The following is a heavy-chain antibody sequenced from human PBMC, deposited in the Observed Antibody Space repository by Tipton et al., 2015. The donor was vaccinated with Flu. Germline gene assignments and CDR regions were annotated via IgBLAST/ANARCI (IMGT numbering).Heavy chain of an antibody. V-gene: IGHV4-59*08. CDR1: GGSISGYY. D-gene: IGHD4-11*01. J-gene: IGHJ5*02. CDR3: ARRDYSNYVSDPKSWFDP. Sequence: TLSLTCTVSGGSISGYYWSWIRQSPGKGLEWIGNIFHTGSTYHNPSLKSRVTISVDTSKNQFSLKVFSVTAADTAVYYCARRDYSNYVSDPKSWFDPWGQGILVTVSS. CDR2: IFHTGST.